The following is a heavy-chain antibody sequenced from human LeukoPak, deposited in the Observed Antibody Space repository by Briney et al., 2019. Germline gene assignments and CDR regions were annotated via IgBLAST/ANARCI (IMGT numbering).Heavy chain of an antibody. Sequence: SETLSLTCTVSGGSISSSSHSWGWIRQPPGKGLEWTGTIYYTGRTYYNPSLESRLTISVETSKNQFSLKLTSVNAADTATYYCAQSLGSGNWIGNWFDPWGQGTLVTVSS. J-gene: IGHJ5*02. D-gene: IGHD1-1*01. V-gene: IGHV4-39*01. CDR3: AQSLGSGNWIGNWFDP. CDR1: GGSISSSSHS. CDR2: IYYTGRT.